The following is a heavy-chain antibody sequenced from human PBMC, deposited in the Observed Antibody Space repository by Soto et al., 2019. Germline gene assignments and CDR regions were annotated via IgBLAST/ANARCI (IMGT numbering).Heavy chain of an antibody. V-gene: IGHV4-31*01. J-gene: IGHJ4*02. CDR1: GVSISSVGYY. Sequence: QVRLQESGPGLVRPSETLSLTCTASGVSISSVGYYWSWIRHHPGKGLEWIGTTFYRASTFYNPSLKIAASISLDTSKNQFSLNVSSVTAAATAVYYCASPLMVRGVIGFDHWGPGIQVTVSS. CDR3: ASPLMVRGVIGFDH. D-gene: IGHD3-10*01. CDR2: TFYRAST.